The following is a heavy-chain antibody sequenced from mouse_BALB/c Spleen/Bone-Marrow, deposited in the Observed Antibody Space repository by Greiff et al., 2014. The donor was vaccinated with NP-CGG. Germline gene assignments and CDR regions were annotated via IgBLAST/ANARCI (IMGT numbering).Heavy chain of an antibody. Sequence: VQLQQSGAELARPGASVKMSCKASGHTFTSYTMHWVRQRPGQGLEWIGYINPSSGYTNYNQKFKDKATLTADKSSSTAYMQLSSRTSEDSAVYYCALANWDIGGPFAYWGQGTLVTVSA. D-gene: IGHD4-1*01. CDR3: ALANWDIGGPFAY. V-gene: IGHV1-4*01. CDR1: GHTFTSYT. J-gene: IGHJ3*01. CDR2: INPSSGYT.